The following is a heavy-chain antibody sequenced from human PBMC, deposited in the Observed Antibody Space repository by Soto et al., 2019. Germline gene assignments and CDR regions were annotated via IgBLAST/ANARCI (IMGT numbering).Heavy chain of an antibody. Sequence: AGGALRLSCAAPWFSFNKAWVGWGRPAPGKGLEWVGRIKSKTDGGTTDYATPVKGRFTISRDDSKNTLFLQMNSLKTEDTALYYCTTDRMGATGSYYWGQGALVTVSS. CDR3: TTDRMGATGSYY. D-gene: IGHD1-26*01. CDR1: WFSFNKAW. V-gene: IGHV3-15*01. CDR2: IKSKTDGGTT. J-gene: IGHJ4*02.